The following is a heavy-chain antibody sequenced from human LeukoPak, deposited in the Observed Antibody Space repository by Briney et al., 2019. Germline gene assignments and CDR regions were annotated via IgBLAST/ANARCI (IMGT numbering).Heavy chain of an antibody. J-gene: IGHJ6*02. Sequence: GGSLRLSCAASGFTFSSYAMHWVRQAPGKGLEWVAVISYDGSNKYYADSVKGRFTISRDNSKNTPYLQMNSLRAEDTAVYYCARESDGYYYYGMDVWGQGTTVTVSS. V-gene: IGHV3-30*04. D-gene: IGHD5-24*01. CDR2: ISYDGSNK. CDR1: GFTFSSYA. CDR3: ARESDGYYYYGMDV.